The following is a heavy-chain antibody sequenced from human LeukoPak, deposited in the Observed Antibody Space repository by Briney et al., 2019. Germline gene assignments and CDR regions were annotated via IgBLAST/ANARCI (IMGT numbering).Heavy chain of an antibody. D-gene: IGHD3-22*01. V-gene: IGHV3-23*01. CDR1: GFTFSSYA. Sequence: GGSLRLSRAASGFTFSSYAMSWVRQAPGKGLEWVSAISGSGGSTYYADSVKGRFTISRDNSKNTLYLQMNSLRAEDTAVYYCAKVTLNHYYDSSGPTYWGQGTLVTVSS. CDR2: ISGSGGST. J-gene: IGHJ4*02. CDR3: AKVTLNHYYDSSGPTY.